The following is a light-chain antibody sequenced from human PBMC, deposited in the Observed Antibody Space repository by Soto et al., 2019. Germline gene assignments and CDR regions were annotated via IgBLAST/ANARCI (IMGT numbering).Light chain of an antibody. Sequence: QSVLTQPPSVSGAPGQWVTISCTGTSSNIGAGYDVHWYQQLPGTAPKLLIYGNSNGPSGVPDRFSGSKSGTSASLAITGLQAEDEADYYCQSYDSSLSGGVFGGGTKLTVL. CDR3: QSYDSSLSGGV. V-gene: IGLV1-40*01. CDR1: SSNIGAGYD. J-gene: IGLJ3*02. CDR2: GNS.